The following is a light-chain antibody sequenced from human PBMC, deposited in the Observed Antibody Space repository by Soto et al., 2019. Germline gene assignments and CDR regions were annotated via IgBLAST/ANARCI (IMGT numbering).Light chain of an antibody. CDR1: QSVSSK. J-gene: IGKJ1*01. Sequence: EIVMTQSPATLSVSPGEGATLSCRASQSVSSKLAWYQQKPGQAPRLLIYGASTRATGIPARFSGSGSGTEFTLIISSLQPEDSALYYCQQYNSPPCTFGEGTKVDIK. CDR3: QQYNSPPCT. CDR2: GAS. V-gene: IGKV3-15*01.